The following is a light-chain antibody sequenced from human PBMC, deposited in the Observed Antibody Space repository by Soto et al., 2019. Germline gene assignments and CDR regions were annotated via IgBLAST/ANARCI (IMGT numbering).Light chain of an antibody. CDR1: QSVTSSY. CDR3: QQFTWSPT. V-gene: IGKV3-20*01. CDR2: GAS. Sequence: EIVLTQSPGTLSLSPGERATLSCRASQSVTSSYLAWYQHKPGQAPRLLIYGASSRATGIPDRFSGSASGTDFTLTISRLEPEDSAVYYCQQFTWSPTFGGGTKVEIK. J-gene: IGKJ4*01.